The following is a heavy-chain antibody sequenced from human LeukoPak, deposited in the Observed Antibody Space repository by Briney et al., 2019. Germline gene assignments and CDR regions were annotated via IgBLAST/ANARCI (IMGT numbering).Heavy chain of an antibody. V-gene: IGHV1-2*04. Sequence: ASVKVSCKASGYTFTCYYMHWARQAPGQGLEWMGWINPYSGGTNYAQNFQGWVTMTRDTSISTAYMELSRLRSDDTAVYYCARVGDTPFDYWGQGTLVTVSS. CDR2: INPYSGGT. J-gene: IGHJ4*02. CDR1: GYTFTCYY. D-gene: IGHD2-21*01. CDR3: ARVGDTPFDY.